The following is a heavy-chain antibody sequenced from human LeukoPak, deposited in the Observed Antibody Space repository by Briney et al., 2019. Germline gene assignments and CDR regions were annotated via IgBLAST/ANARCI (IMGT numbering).Heavy chain of an antibody. V-gene: IGHV1-18*01. CDR1: GYTFTSYG. Sequence: ASVKVSCKASGYTFTSYGISWVRQAPGQGLEWMGWISAYNGNTNYAQKFQGRVTMTRNTSISTAYMELSSLRSEDTAVYYCARAPWLTDYWGQGTLVTVSS. CDR2: ISAYNGNT. D-gene: IGHD6-19*01. CDR3: ARAPWLTDY. J-gene: IGHJ4*02.